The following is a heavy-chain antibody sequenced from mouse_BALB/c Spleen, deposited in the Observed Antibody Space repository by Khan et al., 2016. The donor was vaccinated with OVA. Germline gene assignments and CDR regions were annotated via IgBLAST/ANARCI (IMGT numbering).Heavy chain of an antibody. CDR3: ARGYYMYGSWCAV. D-gene: IGHD2-14*01. V-gene: IGHV9-3*02. Sequence: QIQLVQSGPELKKPGETVKISCKASGYTFTNYGMNWVKQAPGKGLKWMGWINTNTGEPTFAEEFKERFAFSLETSASHAYLQINSFKNEDTATFFCARGYYMYGSWCAVWGEGTLVTVSA. J-gene: IGHJ3*01. CDR2: INTNTGEP. CDR1: GYTFTNYG.